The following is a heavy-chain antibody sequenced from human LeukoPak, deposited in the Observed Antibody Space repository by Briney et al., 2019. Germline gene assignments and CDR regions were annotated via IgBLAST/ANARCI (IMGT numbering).Heavy chain of an antibody. Sequence: ASVKVSCKASGYPFTDYYIHWVRQAPGQGLEWMGWMNPSGGGAKYAQKFQGRVTMTRDTPISTAYLEVSGLRSDDMAVYYCARGHGSGSYYTRDDYWGQGTLVTVSS. CDR1: GYPFTDYY. CDR3: ARGHGSGSYYTRDDY. D-gene: IGHD3-10*01. CDR2: MNPSGGGA. V-gene: IGHV1-2*02. J-gene: IGHJ4*02.